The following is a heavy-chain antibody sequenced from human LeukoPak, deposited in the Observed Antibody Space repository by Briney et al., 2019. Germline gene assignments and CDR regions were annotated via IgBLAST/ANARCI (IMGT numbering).Heavy chain of an antibody. CDR3: ALRYCTSTSCYPYFDY. Sequence: QPGGSLRLSCAASGFTFNSYWMHWVRQAPGKGLVWVSRINNDGSRTNYADSVNGRFTTSRDNAKNTLYLQMNSLRAEDTAVYYCALRYCTSTSCYPYFDYWGQGTVVTVSS. CDR2: INNDGSRT. CDR1: GFTFNSYW. V-gene: IGHV3-74*01. D-gene: IGHD2-2*01. J-gene: IGHJ4*02.